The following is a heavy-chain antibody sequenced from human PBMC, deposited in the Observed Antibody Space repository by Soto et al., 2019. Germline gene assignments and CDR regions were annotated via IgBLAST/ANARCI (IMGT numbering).Heavy chain of an antibody. CDR1: GFTFSNYG. V-gene: IGHV3-30*18. Sequence: PGGSLRLSCAASGFTFSNYGMHWVRQAPGKGLEWVAVISYDGGDKYNADSVKGRFTISRDNSKNTLYVQMNSLRAEDTAVYYCAKERDPYGAVYYFDYWGQGTLVTVSS. D-gene: IGHD4-17*01. CDR3: AKERDPYGAVYYFDY. CDR2: ISYDGGDK. J-gene: IGHJ4*02.